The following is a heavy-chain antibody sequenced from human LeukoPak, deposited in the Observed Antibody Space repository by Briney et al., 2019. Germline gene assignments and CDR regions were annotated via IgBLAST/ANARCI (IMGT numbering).Heavy chain of an antibody. V-gene: IGHV4-59*01. D-gene: IGHD2-2*01. J-gene: IGHJ6*02. CDR2: IYYSGST. Sequence: SETLSLTCAVYGGSFSGYYWSWIRQHPGKGLEWIGSIYYSGSTNYNPSLKSRVAISVDTSKNQFSLKLSSVTAADTAVYYCARMFGDIVVVPAAEYYYYGMDVWGQGTTVTVSS. CDR3: ARMFGDIVVVPAAEYYYYGMDV. CDR1: GGSFSGYY.